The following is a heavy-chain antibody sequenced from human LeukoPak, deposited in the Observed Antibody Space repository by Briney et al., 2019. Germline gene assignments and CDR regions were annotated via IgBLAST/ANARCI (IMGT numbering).Heavy chain of an antibody. Sequence: ASVKVSCKASGYSFTDYYMHWVRQAPGQGLEWMGWISPRSGDTSYAQKFQGRVTMTRDTSINTVDMDLSGLTSDDTAVYYCASLTTSYDILTGYPYYFDYWGQGTLVTVSS. CDR2: ISPRSGDT. CDR3: ASLTTSYDILTGYPYYFDY. V-gene: IGHV1-2*02. CDR1: GYSFTDYY. D-gene: IGHD3-9*01. J-gene: IGHJ4*02.